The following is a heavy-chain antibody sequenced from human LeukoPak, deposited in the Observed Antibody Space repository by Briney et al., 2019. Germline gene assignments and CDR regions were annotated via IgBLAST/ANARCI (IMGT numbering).Heavy chain of an antibody. Sequence: GGSLRLSCAASGFTFSSYEMNWVRQAPGKGLEWVSYISSSGSTIYYADSVKGRFTISRDNAKNSLYLQMNSLRAEDTAVYYCARRLRWSTGLDYWGQGTLVTVSS. CDR3: ARRLRWSTGLDY. V-gene: IGHV3-48*03. D-gene: IGHD4-23*01. CDR1: GFTFSSYE. CDR2: ISSSGSTI. J-gene: IGHJ4*02.